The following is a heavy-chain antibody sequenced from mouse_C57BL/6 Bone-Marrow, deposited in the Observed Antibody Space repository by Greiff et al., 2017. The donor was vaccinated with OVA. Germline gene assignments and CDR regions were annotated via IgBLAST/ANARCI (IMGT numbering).Heavy chain of an antibody. J-gene: IGHJ2*01. V-gene: IGHV1-64*01. CDR1: GYTFTSYW. CDR2: IHPNSGST. CDR3: ARSGATVVVGD. Sequence: QVQLQQPGAELVKPGASVKLSCKASGYTFTSYWMHWVKQRPGQGLEWIGMIHPNSGSTNYNEKFKSKATLTVDKSSSTAYMQLSSLTSEDSAVYYCARSGATVVVGDWGQGTTLTVSS. D-gene: IGHD1-1*01.